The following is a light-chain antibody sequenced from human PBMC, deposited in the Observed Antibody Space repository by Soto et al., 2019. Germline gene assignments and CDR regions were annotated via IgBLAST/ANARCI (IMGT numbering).Light chain of an antibody. CDR3: QQYNNWPALS. V-gene: IGKV3-15*01. Sequence: EIVMTQSPATLSVSPGERATLSCRASQSVSTKLAWYQQKPGQAPRLLIYGASTRATGIPARFSGSGSGTEFTLTISSLQSEDVAGYYCQQYNNWPALSFGGGTKVEIK. CDR1: QSVSTK. CDR2: GAS. J-gene: IGKJ4*01.